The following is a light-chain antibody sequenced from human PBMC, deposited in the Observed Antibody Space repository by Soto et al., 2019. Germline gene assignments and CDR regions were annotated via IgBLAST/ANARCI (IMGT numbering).Light chain of an antibody. CDR2: SSN. CDR1: SSNIGSNS. CDR3: AAWDDSLNGVV. Sequence: QSVLTQPPSASGTPXQRVTXSXSGSSSNIGSNSVNWYQQLPGTAPKLLMYSSNQRPSGVPDRFSGSKSGTSASLAISGLQSEDEADYYCAAWDDSLNGVVFGGGTKLTVL. V-gene: IGLV1-44*01. J-gene: IGLJ2*01.